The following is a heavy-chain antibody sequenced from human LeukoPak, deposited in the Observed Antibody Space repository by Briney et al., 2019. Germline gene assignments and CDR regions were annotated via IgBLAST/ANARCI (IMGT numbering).Heavy chain of an antibody. CDR2: ISWNSGSI. D-gene: IGHD5-24*01. CDR3: AKTDGYNSGAFDI. CDR1: GFTFDDYA. V-gene: IGHV3-9*03. Sequence: GGSLRLSCAASGFTFDDYAMHWVRQAPGKGLEWVSGISWNSGSIGYADSVKGRFTISRDNAKNSLYLQMNSLRAEDMALYYCAKTDGYNSGAFDIWGQETMVTVSS. J-gene: IGHJ3*02.